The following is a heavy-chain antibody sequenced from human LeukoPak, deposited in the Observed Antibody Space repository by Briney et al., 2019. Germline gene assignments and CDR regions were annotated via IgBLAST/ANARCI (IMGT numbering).Heavy chain of an antibody. D-gene: IGHD2-15*01. V-gene: IGHV3-21*01. CDR3: ARDRDIIPHDY. CDR2: ISSSSSYI. J-gene: IGHJ4*02. Sequence: GGFLRLSCAASGFTFSSYSMNWVRQAPGKGLEWVSSISSSSSYIYYADSVKGRFTISRDNAKNSLYLQMNSLRAEDTAVYYCARDRDIIPHDYWGQGTLVTVSS. CDR1: GFTFSSYS.